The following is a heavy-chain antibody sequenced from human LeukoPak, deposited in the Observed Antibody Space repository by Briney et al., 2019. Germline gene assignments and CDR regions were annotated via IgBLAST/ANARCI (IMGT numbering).Heavy chain of an antibody. CDR3: ARADSWKHSHFDY. CDR1: NFSISSGYY. CDR2: IYHTGSI. Sequence: SETLSLTCGVSNFSISSGYYWGWIRQAPGKGLEWIATIYHTGSIYYNPSLMSRFTISVDTSKHQFSLKVTSVTAADTAVYYCARADSWKHSHFDYWGQGTLVIVSS. D-gene: IGHD3-22*01. V-gene: IGHV4-38-2*01. J-gene: IGHJ4*02.